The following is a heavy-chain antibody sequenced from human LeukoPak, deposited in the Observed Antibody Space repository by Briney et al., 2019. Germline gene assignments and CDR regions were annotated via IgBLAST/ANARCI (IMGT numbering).Heavy chain of an antibody. J-gene: IGHJ4*02. D-gene: IGHD6-25*01. V-gene: IGHV3-21*01. Sequence: PRGSPRLSRAASGVPLSSHALSPGPPAPGEGAEWVSSISSSSSYIYYADSVKGRFTISRDNAKNSLYLQMNSLRAEDTAVYYCARDLADARFDYWGQGTLVTVSS. CDR3: ARDLADARFDY. CDR2: ISSSSSYI. CDR1: GVPLSSHA.